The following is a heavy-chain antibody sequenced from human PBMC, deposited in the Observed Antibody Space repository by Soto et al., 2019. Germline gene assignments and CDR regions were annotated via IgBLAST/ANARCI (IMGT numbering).Heavy chain of an antibody. V-gene: IGHV2-5*02. CDR2: IYWDDDK. CDR3: AHRNIFLYGLDV. Sequence: QITLKESGPTLVKPTQTLTLTCTVSGFSLNISGVGVGWIRQPPGKALEWLAHIYWDDDKRYSPSLRSRLTNTKDTSKNQGVLIMTNMAPVDTATYYCAHRNIFLYGLDVWGPGATVTVSS. J-gene: IGHJ6*02. CDR1: GFSLNISGVG.